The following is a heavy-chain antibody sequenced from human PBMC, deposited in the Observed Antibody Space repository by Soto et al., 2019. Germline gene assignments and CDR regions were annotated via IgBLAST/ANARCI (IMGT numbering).Heavy chain of an antibody. CDR2: IFPADSDI. V-gene: IGHV5-51*01. D-gene: IGHD3-22*01. J-gene: IGHJ4*02. CDR3: ARVLYYYDSSGYTARTGPFDY. CDR1: GYIFSTNW. Sequence: PGESLKISCKASGYIFSTNWIAWFRHVPVKVLELMGSIFPADSDIRYNPSFQGQVTISADKSISTAYLQWSSLKASDTAMYYCARVLYYYDSSGYTARTGPFDYWGQGTLVTVSS.